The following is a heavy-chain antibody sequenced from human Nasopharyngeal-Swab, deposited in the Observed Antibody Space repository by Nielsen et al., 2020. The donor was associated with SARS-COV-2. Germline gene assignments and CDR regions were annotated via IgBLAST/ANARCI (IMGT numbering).Heavy chain of an antibody. CDR1: GFTVSSNY. D-gene: IGHD3/OR15-3a*01. CDR2: IYSGGST. J-gene: IGHJ3*02. CDR3: ARDTRGSGDWLLCGAFDI. Sequence: GESLKISCAASGFTVSSNYMSWVRQAPGKGLEWVSVIYSGGSTYYADSVKGRFTLSRDNSKNPLYLQMNSLRAEDTAVYYCARDTRGSGDWLLCGAFDIWGQGTMVTVSS. V-gene: IGHV3-53*01.